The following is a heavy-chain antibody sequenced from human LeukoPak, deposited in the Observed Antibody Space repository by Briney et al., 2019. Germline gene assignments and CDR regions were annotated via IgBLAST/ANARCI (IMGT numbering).Heavy chain of an antibody. Sequence: GGPLRLSCAASGFTFSSYAMSWVRQAPGKGLEWVSAISGSGGSTYYADSVKGRFTISRDNSKNTLYLQMNSLRAEDTAVYYCAKRSSGYYYYFDYWGQGTLVAVSS. CDR3: AKRSSGYYYYFDY. CDR1: GFTFSSYA. D-gene: IGHD3-22*01. V-gene: IGHV3-23*01. CDR2: ISGSGGST. J-gene: IGHJ4*02.